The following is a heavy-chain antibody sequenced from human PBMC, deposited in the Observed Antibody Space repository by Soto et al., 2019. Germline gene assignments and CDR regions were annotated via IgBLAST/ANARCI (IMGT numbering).Heavy chain of an antibody. J-gene: IGHJ4*02. V-gene: IGHV3-33*01. D-gene: IGHD3-22*01. Sequence: GGSLRLSCAASGFTFSSYGMHWVRQAPGKGLEWVAVIWYDGSNKYYADSVKGRFTISRDNSKNTLYLQMNSLRAEDTAVYYCARGVREQWLLRYTYYFDYWGQGTLVTVSS. CDR2: IWYDGSNK. CDR3: ARGVREQWLLRYTYYFDY. CDR1: GFTFSSYG.